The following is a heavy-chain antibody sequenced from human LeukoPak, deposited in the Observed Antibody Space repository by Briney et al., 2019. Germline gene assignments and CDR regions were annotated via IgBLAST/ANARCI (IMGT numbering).Heavy chain of an antibody. Sequence: GGSLRLSCTASGFIFSNYWMSWVRQAPGKGLEWVASIKQDESEKYHVDSVKGRFTTSRDNAKSSLYLQMNALRGEDTAVYYCARLVGDVTTWDCWGQGTLVTVSS. CDR3: ARLVGDVTTWDC. D-gene: IGHD1-26*01. V-gene: IGHV3-7*03. CDR1: GFIFSNYW. J-gene: IGHJ4*02. CDR2: IKQDESEK.